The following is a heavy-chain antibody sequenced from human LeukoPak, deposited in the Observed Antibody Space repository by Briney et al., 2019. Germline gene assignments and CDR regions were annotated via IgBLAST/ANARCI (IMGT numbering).Heavy chain of an antibody. Sequence: ASVEVSCKASGYTFSDYDVNWVRQAPGQGLEWMGWMNPTSGDTGYAQKFQGRVTMTRSMSRNTAYMELSRLRSEDTAVYFCARVVVKAFYYYYMDVWGKGTTIIISS. J-gene: IGHJ6*03. CDR3: ARVVVKAFYYYYMDV. CDR2: MNPTSGDT. CDR1: GYTFSDYD. D-gene: IGHD2-21*01. V-gene: IGHV1-8*01.